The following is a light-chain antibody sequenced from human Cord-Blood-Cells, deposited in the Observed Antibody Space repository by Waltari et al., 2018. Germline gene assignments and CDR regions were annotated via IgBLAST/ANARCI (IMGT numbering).Light chain of an antibody. CDR2: KDS. J-gene: IGLJ3*02. Sequence: YELPQPPSVSVSPGQTARIPCPGDAFPTPYAYWSQQKPGQDPVLVIYKDSERPSGIPERFSGASSGTTVTLTISGVQAEDEADYYCQSADSSGTWVFGGGTKLTVL. V-gene: IGLV3-25*02. CDR1: AFPTPY. CDR3: QSADSSGTWV.